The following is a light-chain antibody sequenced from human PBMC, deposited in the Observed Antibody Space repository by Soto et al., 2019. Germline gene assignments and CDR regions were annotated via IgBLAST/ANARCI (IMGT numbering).Light chain of an antibody. Sequence: EIVLTQSPATLSLSPGERATLSCRTSQSVSSYLAWYQQRPGQAPRLLISDASNRATGIPARFSGSGSGTDFTLTISGLEPEDSAVYYCQDRSSGWTFGQGTKVEIK. CDR3: QDRSSGWT. V-gene: IGKV3-11*01. CDR2: DAS. CDR1: QSVSSY. J-gene: IGKJ1*01.